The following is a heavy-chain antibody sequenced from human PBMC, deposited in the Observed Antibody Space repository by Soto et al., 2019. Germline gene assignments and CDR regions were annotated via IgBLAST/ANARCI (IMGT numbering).Heavy chain of an antibody. CDR1: GGSISSYY. Sequence: QVQLQESGPGLVKPSETLSLTCIVSGGSISSYYWSWIRQPPGKGLEWIGYIYYSGSTNYNPSLKSRVTISVDTSKNQFSLKLSSVTAADTAVYYCARLASNWFDPWGQGTLVTVSS. V-gene: IGHV4-59*01. CDR3: ARLASNWFDP. CDR2: IYYSGST. J-gene: IGHJ5*02.